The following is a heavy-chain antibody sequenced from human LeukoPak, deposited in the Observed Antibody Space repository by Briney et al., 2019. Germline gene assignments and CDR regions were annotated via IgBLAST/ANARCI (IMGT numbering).Heavy chain of an antibody. Sequence: PGGSLRLSCAASGFTFDDYGMSWVRQAPGKGLEWVSYISSSGSTIYYADSVKGRFTISRDNAKNSLYLQMNSLRAEDTAVYYCARNALGESERELRKYYYYYYMDVWGKGTTVTISS. V-gene: IGHV3-11*01. J-gene: IGHJ6*03. CDR2: ISSSGSTI. CDR3: ARNALGESERELRKYYYYYYMDV. D-gene: IGHD3-10*01. CDR1: GFTFDDYG.